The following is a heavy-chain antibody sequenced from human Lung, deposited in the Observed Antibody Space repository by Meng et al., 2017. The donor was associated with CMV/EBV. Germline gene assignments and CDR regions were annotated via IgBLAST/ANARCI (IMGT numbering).Heavy chain of an antibody. D-gene: IGHD3-22*01. Sequence: GGSLRLXCAASGFTFNGYSMNWVRQAPGKGLEWVSSITSETSDSSHIYYADSVKGRFTISRDNSKNTLYLQMNSLRAEDTAVYYCAKSYYDSSGYYYNWGQGTLVTVSS. CDR3: AKSYYDSSGYYYN. CDR2: ITSETSDSSHI. J-gene: IGHJ4*02. CDR1: GFTFNGYS. V-gene: IGHV3-21*04.